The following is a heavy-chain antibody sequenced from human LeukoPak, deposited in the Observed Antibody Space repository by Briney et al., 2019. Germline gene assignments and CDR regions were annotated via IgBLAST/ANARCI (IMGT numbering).Heavy chain of an antibody. D-gene: IGHD3-9*01. J-gene: IGHJ4*02. V-gene: IGHV3-7*01. CDR2: IKQDGSEK. CDR1: GFTFSSYW. CDR3: ARDGSYYDILTGYYGFGFDY. Sequence: PGGSLRLSCAASGFTFSSYWMSWVRQAPGKGLEWVASIKQDGSEKYYVDSVKGRFTISRDNAKNSLYLQMNSLRAEDTAVYYCARDGSYYDILTGYYGFGFDYWGQGTLVTVSS.